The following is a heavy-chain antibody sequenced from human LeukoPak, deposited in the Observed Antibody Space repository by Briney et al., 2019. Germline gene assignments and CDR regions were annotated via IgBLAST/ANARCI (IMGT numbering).Heavy chain of an antibody. V-gene: IGHV3-21*01. CDR2: ISSLSSYI. Sequence: PGGSLRLSCAASGFTFSNYSMNWVRQAPGKGLEWVSSISSLSSYIYYADSLKGRFTISRDNSKNTLYLQMNSLRDEDTAVYYCAKDGGSGWTAAGYYMDVWGKGTTVTISS. D-gene: IGHD6-19*01. CDR3: AKDGGSGWTAAGYYMDV. J-gene: IGHJ6*03. CDR1: GFTFSNYS.